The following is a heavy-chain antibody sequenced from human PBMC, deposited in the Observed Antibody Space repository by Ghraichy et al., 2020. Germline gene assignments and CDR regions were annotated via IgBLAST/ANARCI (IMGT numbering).Heavy chain of an antibody. CDR2: ISGSGGST. CDR3: AKDQWGAVAGTAYYYYGMDV. D-gene: IGHD6-19*01. J-gene: IGHJ6*02. Sequence: GESLNISCAASGFTFSSFAMNWVRQAPGKGLEWVSTISGSGGSTYYADSVKGRFTISRDNSKNTLYLQMNSLRAEDTAVYYCAKDQWGAVAGTAYYYYGMDVWGQGTTVTVSS. CDR1: GFTFSSFA. V-gene: IGHV3-23*01.